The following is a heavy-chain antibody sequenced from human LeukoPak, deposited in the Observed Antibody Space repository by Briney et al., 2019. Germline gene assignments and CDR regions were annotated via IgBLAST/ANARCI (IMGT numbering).Heavy chain of an antibody. Sequence: GGSLRLSCAASGFTFGDYYMTWIRQAPGRGLEWVSYISSSGTFTYYTDSVTGRFTISRDNNKNSLSLQMNSLRAEDTAMYYCARCNKFDSSGLQDSHWGQGTLVTVSS. J-gene: IGHJ4*02. CDR2: ISSSGTFT. CDR3: ARCNKFDSSGLQDSH. D-gene: IGHD3-22*01. CDR1: GFTFGDYY. V-gene: IGHV3-11*01.